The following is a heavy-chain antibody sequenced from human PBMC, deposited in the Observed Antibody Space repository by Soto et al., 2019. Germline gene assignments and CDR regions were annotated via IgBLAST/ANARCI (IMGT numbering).Heavy chain of an antibody. CDR3: ARRAAAGLEYYYYYGMDV. CDR2: IIPIFGTA. J-gene: IGHJ6*02. D-gene: IGHD6-13*01. Sequence: ASVMVSCKASGGTFSSYAISWVRQAPGQGLEWMGGIIPIFGTANYAQKFQGRVTITADKSTSTAYMELSSLRSEDTAVYYCARRAAAGLEYYYYYGMDVWGQGTTVTVSS. CDR1: GGTFSSYA. V-gene: IGHV1-69*06.